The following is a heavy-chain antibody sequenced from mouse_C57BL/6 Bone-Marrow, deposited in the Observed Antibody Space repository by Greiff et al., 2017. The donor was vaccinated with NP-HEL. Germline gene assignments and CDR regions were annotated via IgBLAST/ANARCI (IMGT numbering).Heavy chain of an antibody. Sequence: QVQLQQPGAELVMPGASVKLSCKASGYTFTSYWMHWVKQRPGQGLEWIGEIDPSDSYTNYNQKFKGKSTLTVDKSSSTAYMQLSSLTSEDSAVFDRARPGSSMYYFDGWGQGTTLTVAS. D-gene: IGHD1-1*01. CDR1: GYTFTSYW. J-gene: IGHJ2*01. V-gene: IGHV1-69*01. CDR3: ARPGSSMYYFDG. CDR2: IDPSDSYT.